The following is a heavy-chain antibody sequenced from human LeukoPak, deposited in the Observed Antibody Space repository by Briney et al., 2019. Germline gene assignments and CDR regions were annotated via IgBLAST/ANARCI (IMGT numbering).Heavy chain of an antibody. J-gene: IGHJ4*02. CDR2: IKQDGSEK. Sequence: QPGGSLRLSCAASGFTFTTYWMGWVRQAPGKGLEWVANIKQDGSEKYYVDSVKGRFTISRDNAKNSLYLQMNSLRAEDTAVYYCARDGIVTRNFDYWGQGTLVTVSS. D-gene: IGHD1-26*01. CDR3: ARDGIVTRNFDY. CDR1: GFTFTTYW. V-gene: IGHV3-7*01.